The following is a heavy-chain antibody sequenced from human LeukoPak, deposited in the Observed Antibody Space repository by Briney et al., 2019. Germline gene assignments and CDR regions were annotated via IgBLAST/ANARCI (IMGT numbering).Heavy chain of an antibody. CDR2: IGGSGIST. Sequence: PGGSLRLSCAASGITFSGYGMSWVRQAPGKGLEWVSAIGGSGISTYYADSVKGRFTISRDNSKNTLYLQMNSLRAEDTAVYYCAKDRSMVRGAFDYWGQGTLVTVSS. CDR3: AKDRSMVRGAFDY. J-gene: IGHJ4*02. V-gene: IGHV3-23*01. CDR1: GITFSGYG. D-gene: IGHD3-10*01.